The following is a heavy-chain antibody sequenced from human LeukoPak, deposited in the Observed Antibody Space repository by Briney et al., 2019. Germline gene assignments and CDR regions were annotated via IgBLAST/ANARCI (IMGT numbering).Heavy chain of an antibody. CDR2: IYSGGST. D-gene: IGHD3-10*01. CDR3: ARARGGVYYYYGMDV. Sequence: GGSLRLSCAASGFTVSSNYMSWVRQAPGKGLEWVSVIYSGGSTYYADSVKGRFTISRDNSKNTLYLQMNSLRAEDTAVYYCARARGGVYYYYGMDVWGQGTTVSVSS. J-gene: IGHJ6*02. V-gene: IGHV3-53*01. CDR1: GFTVSSNY.